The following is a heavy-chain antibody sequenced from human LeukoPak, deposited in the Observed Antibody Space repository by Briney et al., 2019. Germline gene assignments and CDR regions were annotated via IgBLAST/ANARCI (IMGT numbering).Heavy chain of an antibody. CDR2: IRYDGSDK. CDR3: AKDYASRGDY. D-gene: IGHD2-2*01. CDR1: GFTFSRYG. Sequence: GGSLRLSCAASGFTFSRYGMHWVRQAPGKGLEWVAFIRYDGSDKYYADSVKGRFTISRDNSKNTLYLQMNSLRAEDTAVYYCAKDYASRGDYWGQGTLVTVSS. J-gene: IGHJ4*02. V-gene: IGHV3-30*02.